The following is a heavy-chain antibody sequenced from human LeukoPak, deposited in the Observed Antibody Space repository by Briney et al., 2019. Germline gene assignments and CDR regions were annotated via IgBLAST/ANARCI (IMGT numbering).Heavy chain of an antibody. J-gene: IGHJ4*02. Sequence: GGSLRLSCAASGFTFSSCSMNWVRQAPGKGLEWVSSISSSSSYIYYADSVKGRFTISRDNAKNSLYLQMNSLRAEDTAVYYCARITAGRDGYNWGQGTLVTVSS. D-gene: IGHD5-24*01. V-gene: IGHV3-21*01. CDR2: ISSSSSYI. CDR1: GFTFSSCS. CDR3: ARITAGRDGYN.